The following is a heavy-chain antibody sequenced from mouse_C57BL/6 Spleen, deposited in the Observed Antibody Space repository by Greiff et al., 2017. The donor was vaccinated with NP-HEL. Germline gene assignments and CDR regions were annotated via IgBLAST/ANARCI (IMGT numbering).Heavy chain of an antibody. V-gene: IGHV1-26*01. CDR2: INPNNGGT. CDR1: GYTFTDYY. Sequence: EVQLQQSGPELVKPGASVKISCKASGYTFTDYYMNWVKQSHGKSLEWIGDINPNNGGTSYNQKFTGKATLTVDKSSSTAYMELRSLTSEDSAVYYCARNYDYGYFDYWGQGTTLTVSS. J-gene: IGHJ2*01. D-gene: IGHD2-4*01. CDR3: ARNYDYGYFDY.